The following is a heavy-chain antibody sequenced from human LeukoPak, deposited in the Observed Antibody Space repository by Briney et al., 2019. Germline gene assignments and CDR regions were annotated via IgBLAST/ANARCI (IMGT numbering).Heavy chain of an antibody. V-gene: IGHV4-39*01. Sequence: SETLSLTCTVSGGSISSSSYYWGWIRQPPGKGLEWIGSIYYSGSTYYNPSLKSRVTISVDTSKNQFSLKLSSVTAADTAVYYCAGRPAAYSLDAFDIWGQGTMVTVS. J-gene: IGHJ3*02. CDR3: AGRPAAYSLDAFDI. CDR1: GGSISSSSYY. D-gene: IGHD5-18*01. CDR2: IYYSGST.